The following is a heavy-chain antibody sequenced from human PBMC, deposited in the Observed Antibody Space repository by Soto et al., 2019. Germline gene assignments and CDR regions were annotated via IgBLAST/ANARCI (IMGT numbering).Heavy chain of an antibody. D-gene: IGHD2-2*01. V-gene: IGHV4-30-2*01. CDR1: GGSFSSYY. Sequence: PSETLSLTCAVYGGSFSSYYWTWIRQPPGKGLEWIGYMYHSGSTYYNPSLKSRVTISIDRSKNQFSLKLSSVTAADTAVYYCAGVPDYWGQGILVTVS. J-gene: IGHJ4*02. CDR2: MYHSGST. CDR3: AGVPDY.